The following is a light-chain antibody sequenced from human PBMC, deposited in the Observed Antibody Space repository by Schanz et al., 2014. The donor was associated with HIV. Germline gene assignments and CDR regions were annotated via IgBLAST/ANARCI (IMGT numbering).Light chain of an antibody. CDR3: QETYTTPSIA. V-gene: IGKV1-39*01. Sequence: DFQMTQSPSSLSASVGDRVTITCRASQSISTWLAWYQQKPGKAPNLLISEASILESGVPSRFSGSGSGTDFTLIISSLQPEDFGSYYCQETYTTPSIAFGQGTRLEIK. CDR1: QSISTW. CDR2: EAS. J-gene: IGKJ5*01.